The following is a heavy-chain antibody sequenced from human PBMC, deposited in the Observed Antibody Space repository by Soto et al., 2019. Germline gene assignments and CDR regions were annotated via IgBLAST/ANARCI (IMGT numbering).Heavy chain of an antibody. Sequence: EAQLLESGGGLVQPGGSLSLSCAASGFAFSNFAMSWVRQVPGKGLEWVSAIGSGSRGTHYAESVEDRFTISRDDSKNTLYLQLNSLTAADTAVYYCAAPRAAVPHTRYFDPWGQGTPVTVSP. CDR3: AAPRAAVPHTRYFDP. D-gene: IGHD6-13*01. V-gene: IGHV3-23*01. CDR2: IGSGSRGT. CDR1: GFAFSNFA. J-gene: IGHJ5*02.